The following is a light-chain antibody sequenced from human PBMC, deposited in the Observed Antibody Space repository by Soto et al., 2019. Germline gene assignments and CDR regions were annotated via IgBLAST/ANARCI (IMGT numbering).Light chain of an antibody. CDR3: QQYGSSLTWT. V-gene: IGKV3-20*01. CDR1: QSVISNY. J-gene: IGKJ1*01. Sequence: EVVLTQSPGTVSLSPGEIVTVSCRASQSVISNYLAWYQQRPGQAPRFLIYAASSRATDLPDRISGSGSGTDFTLSISSLEPEDFAVYYCQQYGSSLTWTFGQGTKVEMK. CDR2: AAS.